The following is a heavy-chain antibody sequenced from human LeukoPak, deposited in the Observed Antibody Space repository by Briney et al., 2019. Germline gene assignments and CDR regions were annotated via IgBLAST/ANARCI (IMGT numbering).Heavy chain of an antibody. V-gene: IGHV3-7*03. CDR1: GFTFSSYW. D-gene: IGHD3-22*01. J-gene: IGHJ4*02. CDR3: ARVPYYYDSSGYPYYFDY. CDR2: IKQDGSEK. Sequence: GGSLRLSCAASGFTFSSYWMSWVRQAPGKGLEWVANIKQDGSEKYYVDSVKGRFTISRDNAKNSLYLQMNSLRAEDTAVYYCARVPYYYDSSGYPYYFDYWGQGTLVTVSS.